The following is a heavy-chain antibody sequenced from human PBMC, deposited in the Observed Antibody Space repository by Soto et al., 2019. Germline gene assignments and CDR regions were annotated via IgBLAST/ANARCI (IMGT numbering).Heavy chain of an antibody. CDR1: GYTLTVLS. D-gene: IGHD1-7*01. CDR3: ATDLTNWNYY. V-gene: IGHV1-24*01. J-gene: IGHJ4*02. Sequence: ASVKVSFKVSGYTLTVLSMHWVRQAPGKGLEWMGGFDPEDGETIYAQKFQGRVTMTEDTSTDTAYMELSSLRSEDTAVYYCATDLTNWNYYWGQGTLVTVSS. CDR2: FDPEDGET.